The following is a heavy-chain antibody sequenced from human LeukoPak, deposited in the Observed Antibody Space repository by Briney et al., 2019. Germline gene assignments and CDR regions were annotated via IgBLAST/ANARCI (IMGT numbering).Heavy chain of an antibody. CDR3: ARDQGSSGWYEGNDY. V-gene: IGHV3-23*01. CDR1: GFTFSSYA. CDR2: ISGSGGNT. J-gene: IGHJ4*02. Sequence: PGGSLRLSCAASGFTFSSYAMSWVRQAPGKGLEWVSAISGSGGNTYYADSVKGRFIISKDNSKNTLYLQMNSLRAEDTAVYYCARDQGSSGWYEGNDYWGQGTLVTVSS. D-gene: IGHD6-19*01.